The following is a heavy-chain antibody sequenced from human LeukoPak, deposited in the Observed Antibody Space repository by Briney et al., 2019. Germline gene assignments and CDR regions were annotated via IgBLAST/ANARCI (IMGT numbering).Heavy chain of an antibody. Sequence: SETLSLTCTVSGYSISSGYYWGWIRQPPGKGLEWIGSIYHSGSTYYNPSLKSRVTISVDTSKNQFSLKLSSVTAADTAVYYCARDGDYEIFDYWGQGTLVTVSS. V-gene: IGHV4-38-2*02. J-gene: IGHJ4*02. CDR1: GYSISSGYY. CDR3: ARDGDYEIFDY. D-gene: IGHD4-17*01. CDR2: IYHSGST.